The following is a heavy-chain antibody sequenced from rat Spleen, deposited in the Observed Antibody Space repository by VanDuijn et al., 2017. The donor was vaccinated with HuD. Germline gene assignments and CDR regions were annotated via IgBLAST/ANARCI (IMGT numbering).Heavy chain of an antibody. V-gene: IGHV3-1*01. D-gene: IGHD1-10*01. CDR3: ARDNSGYWYFDF. J-gene: IGHJ1*01. CDR1: GYSITSNY. CDR2: ISYSGST. Sequence: EVQLQESGPGLVKPSQSLSLTCSVTGYSITSNYWGWIRKVPGNKMEWMGYISYSGSTSYNPSLKSRISITRDTSKNQFFLQLNSVTTEDTATYYCARDNSGYWYFDFWGPGTMVTVSS.